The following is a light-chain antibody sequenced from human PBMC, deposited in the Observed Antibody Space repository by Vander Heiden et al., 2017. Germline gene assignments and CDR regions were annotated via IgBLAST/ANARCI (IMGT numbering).Light chain of an antibody. CDR3: SSYTTKNTRV. J-gene: IGLJ1*01. CDR1: SSDVGGHNS. V-gene: IGLV2-14*03. Sequence: QSALTQTDSVSASCGKSLTISWAETSSDVGGHNSVSWYQQHPGKAPKLMIYDVSNRPSGVSDRFSGSKSGNTASLGISGLQPEDEADYYCSSYTTKNTRVFGTGTKVTVL. CDR2: DVS.